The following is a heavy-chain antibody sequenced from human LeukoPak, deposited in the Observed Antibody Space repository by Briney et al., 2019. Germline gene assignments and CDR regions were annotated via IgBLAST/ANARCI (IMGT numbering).Heavy chain of an antibody. J-gene: IGHJ4*02. D-gene: IGHD4-17*01. V-gene: IGHV1-8*03. Sequence: ASVKVSYKASGYTFTSYDINWVRQATGQGLEWMGWMNPNSGNTGYAQRFQGRVTITRNTSISTAYMELSSLRSEDTAVYYCARWVSVTESDYWGQGTLVTVSS. CDR3: ARWVSVTESDY. CDR2: MNPNSGNT. CDR1: GYTFTSYD.